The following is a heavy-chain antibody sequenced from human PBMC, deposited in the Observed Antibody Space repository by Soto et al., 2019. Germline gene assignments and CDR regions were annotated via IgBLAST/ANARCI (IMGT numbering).Heavy chain of an antibody. CDR3: ARDGNYYGSGSPDYYYYYMDV. CDR1: GFTFSSYS. Sequence: GGSLRLSCAASGFTFSSYSMNWVRQAPGKGLEWVSYISSSSSTIYYADSVKGRFTISRDNAKNSLYLQMNSLRAEDTAVHYCARDGNYYGSGSPDYYYYYMDVWGKGTTVTVSS. J-gene: IGHJ6*03. D-gene: IGHD3-10*01. V-gene: IGHV3-48*01. CDR2: ISSSSSTI.